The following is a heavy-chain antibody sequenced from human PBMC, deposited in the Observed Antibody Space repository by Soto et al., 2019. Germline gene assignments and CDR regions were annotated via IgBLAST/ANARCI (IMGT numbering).Heavy chain of an antibody. Sequence: SVKVACKASGYTFTNYGFSWVRQAHGQGLEWMGWISGYNGNTKYAEKFQGRVTMTTDTSTSTAHMELRSLRSDDTAVYYCAREGQAPYYYYGMDVWRQGTAVTVSS. CDR3: AREGQAPYYYYGMDV. V-gene: IGHV1-18*01. J-gene: IGHJ6*02. CDR2: ISGYNGNT. CDR1: GYTFTNYG.